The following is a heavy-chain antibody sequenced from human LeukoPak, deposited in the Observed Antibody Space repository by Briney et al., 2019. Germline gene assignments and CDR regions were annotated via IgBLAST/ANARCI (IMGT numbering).Heavy chain of an antibody. V-gene: IGHV7-4-1*02. CDR2: INTKTGNP. J-gene: IGHJ4*02. D-gene: IGHD4-23*01. Sequence: ASVKVSCKASGYTFTNYSINWVRQAPGQGLEWMGWINTKTGNPTYAQGFTGRFVFSLDTSVSTAYLQISSLKAEDTAVYYCARLPVPQTLPRDYWGQGTLVTVSS. CDR1: GYTFTNYS. CDR3: ARLPVPQTLPRDY.